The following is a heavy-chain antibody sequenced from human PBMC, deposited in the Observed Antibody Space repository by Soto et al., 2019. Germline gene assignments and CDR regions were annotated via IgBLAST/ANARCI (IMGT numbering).Heavy chain of an antibody. J-gene: IGHJ4*02. Sequence: SETLSLTCTVSGGSVSSGSYYWSWIRHPPGKGLEWIGYIYYSGSTNYNPSLKSRVTISVDTSKNQFSLKLSSVTAADTAVYYCARRDFWSGSNNFDYWGAGPLITFSS. CDR3: ARRDFWSGSNNFDY. V-gene: IGHV4-61*01. CDR1: GGSVSSGSYY. D-gene: IGHD3-3*01. CDR2: IYYSGST.